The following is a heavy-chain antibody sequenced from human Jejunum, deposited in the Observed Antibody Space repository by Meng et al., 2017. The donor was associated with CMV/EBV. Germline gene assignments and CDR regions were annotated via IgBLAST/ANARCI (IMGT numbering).Heavy chain of an antibody. V-gene: IGHV4-39*01. D-gene: IGHD5-24*01. CDR3: TRRQKATSLREF. CDR2: TDYVGTT. Sequence: SGGSIITSDYYWGWVRQPPGKGLGWLATTDYVGTTDYNPSLRSRVTIPVDTSKNQFSLKLTSVTAADTGVYYCTRRQKATSLREFWGQGALVTVSS. CDR1: GGSIITSDYY. J-gene: IGHJ1*01.